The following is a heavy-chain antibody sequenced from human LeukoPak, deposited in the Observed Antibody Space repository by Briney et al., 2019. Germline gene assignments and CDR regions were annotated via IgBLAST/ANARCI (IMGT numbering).Heavy chain of an antibody. CDR3: AATSMSYYYMDV. V-gene: IGHV3-53*01. CDR1: WFIVSSSY. D-gene: IGHD1/OR15-1a*01. CDR2: IFSVGST. Sequence: GGSLRLSGTASWFIVSSSYMSWVRQAPGKGLEWVSTIFSVGSTYYADSAKGRFTISRDNSKSTLWLQMNSLRAEDTAVYYCAATSMSYYYMDVWGTGTTVTVSS. J-gene: IGHJ6*03.